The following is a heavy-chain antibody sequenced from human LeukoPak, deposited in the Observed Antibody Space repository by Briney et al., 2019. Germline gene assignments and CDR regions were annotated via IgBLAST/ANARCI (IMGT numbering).Heavy chain of an antibody. CDR2: ISSNGGST. D-gene: IGHD3-22*01. CDR1: GFTFSSYA. CDR3: ARGPSMPHEYYYDSSGFGFDP. Sequence: GGSLRLSCAASGFTFSSYAMPWVRQAPGKGLEYVSAISSNGGSTYYANSVKGRFTISRDNSKNTLYLQMGSLRAEDMAVYYCARGPSMPHEYYYDSSGFGFDPWGQGTLVTVSS. V-gene: IGHV3-64*01. J-gene: IGHJ5*02.